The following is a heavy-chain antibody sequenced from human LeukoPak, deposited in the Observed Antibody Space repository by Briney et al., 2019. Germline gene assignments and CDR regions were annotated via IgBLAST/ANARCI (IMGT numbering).Heavy chain of an antibody. Sequence: GGSLRLSCAASGFTVSSIHMVWVRQAPGKGLEWVSVTYTGGNSYYADSVKGRFIISRDIARNSLYLQMNSLRDEDSAVYYCARDRRYYGDYYFYGLDVWGQGTTVTVSS. V-gene: IGHV3-53*01. CDR2: TYTGGNS. J-gene: IGHJ6*02. CDR3: ARDRRYYGDYYFYGLDV. CDR1: GFTVSSIH. D-gene: IGHD4-17*01.